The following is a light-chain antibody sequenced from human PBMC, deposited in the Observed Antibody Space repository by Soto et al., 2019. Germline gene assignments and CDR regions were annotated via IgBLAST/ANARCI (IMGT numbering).Light chain of an antibody. J-gene: IGLJ1*01. Sequence: QSVLTQPASVSGSPGQSITIPCSGTSSDVGSYNVVSWYQQHPGKAPKLVIYDVSNRPSGVSPRFSGAKSGNTASLTIAGLQAEDEADYYCSSYTRRSTYVFGTGTKAPS. CDR1: SSDVGSYNV. CDR2: DVS. CDR3: SSYTRRSTYV. V-gene: IGLV2-14*03.